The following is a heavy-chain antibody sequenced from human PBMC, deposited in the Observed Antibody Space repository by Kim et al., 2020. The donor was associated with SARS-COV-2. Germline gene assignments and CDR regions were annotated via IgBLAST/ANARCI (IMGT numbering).Heavy chain of an antibody. CDR3: ARLSGRGSSSGGRYYYYYCGMDV. V-gene: IGHV4-59*08. J-gene: IGHJ6*02. CDR2: IYYSGST. CDR1: GGSISSYY. Sequence: SETLSLTCTVSGGSISSYYWSWIRQPPGKGLEWIGYIYYSGSTNYNPSLKSRVTISVDTSKNQFSLKLSSVTAADTAVYYCARLSGRGSSSGGRYYYYYCGMDVWGQGTTVTVSS. D-gene: IGHD6-6*01.